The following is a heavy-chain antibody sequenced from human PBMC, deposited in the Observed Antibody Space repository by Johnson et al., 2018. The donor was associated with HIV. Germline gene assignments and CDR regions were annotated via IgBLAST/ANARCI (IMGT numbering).Heavy chain of an antibody. J-gene: IGHJ3*02. CDR1: GFTVSNYY. D-gene: IGHD6-19*01. CDR3: AKDMGYSSFGYGFDI. CDR2: IYSGGST. V-gene: IGHV3-66*02. Sequence: VQLVESGGGLVQPGGSLRLSCAASGFTVSNYYMTWVRQSPGKGLEWVSVIYSGGSTYYADSVKGRFTISRENSENSLYLQLNSLRAEDTALYYCAKDMGYSSFGYGFDIWGQGTMVTVSS.